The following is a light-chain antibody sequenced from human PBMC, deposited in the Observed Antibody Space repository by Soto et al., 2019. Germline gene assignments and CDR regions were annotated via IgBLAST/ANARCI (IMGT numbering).Light chain of an antibody. Sequence: VLTQSPATLSFSPGDTATLSCRGSQSVSSNLGWYQQKPGQAPRLLIYDAYNRATGIPARFSGSGSETDFTLTISSLEPEDFAVYYCQQRSNWPPITCGQGTRLEIK. CDR3: QQRSNWPPIT. CDR2: DAY. V-gene: IGKV3-11*01. CDR1: QSVSSN. J-gene: IGKJ5*01.